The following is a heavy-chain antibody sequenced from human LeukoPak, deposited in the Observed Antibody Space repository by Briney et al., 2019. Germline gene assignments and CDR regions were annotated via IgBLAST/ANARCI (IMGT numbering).Heavy chain of an antibody. J-gene: IGHJ4*02. V-gene: IGHV3-21*01. CDR1: GFTFSSYS. CDR3: ARGGESSSLFWDD. D-gene: IGHD6-6*01. CDR2: ISSSSSYI. Sequence: GGSLRLSCAASGFTFSSYSMNWVRQAPGKGLEWVSSISSSSSYIYYADSVKGRFTISRDNAKNSLYLQMNSLRADDTAVYYCARGGESSSLFWDDWGQGTLVTASS.